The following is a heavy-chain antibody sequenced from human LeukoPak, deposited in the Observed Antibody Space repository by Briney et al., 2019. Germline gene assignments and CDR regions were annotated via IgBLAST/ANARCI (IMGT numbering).Heavy chain of an antibody. CDR1: EFTFSTFA. V-gene: IGHV3-21*03. Sequence: GGSLRLSCAASEFTFSTFAMSWVRQSPGKGLEWVSTISSSGSSTYYADSVKGRFTISRDNAESSVYLQMNSLRVDDTGLYYCTRDIDDVLTGDDAFDVWGQGTVVTVSS. D-gene: IGHD3-9*01. CDR2: ISSSGSST. CDR3: TRDIDDVLTGDDAFDV. J-gene: IGHJ3*01.